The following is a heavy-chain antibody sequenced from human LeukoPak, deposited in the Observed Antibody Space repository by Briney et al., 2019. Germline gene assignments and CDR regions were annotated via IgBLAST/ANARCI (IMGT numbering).Heavy chain of an antibody. CDR2: ISSSGSTI. CDR3: ARVRLLEWLLFTH. D-gene: IGHD3-3*01. Sequence: GGSLRLSCAASGFTFSSYEMNWVRQAPGKGLEWVSYISSSGSTIYYADSVKGRFTISRDNAKNSLYLQMNSLRAEDTAVYYCARVRLLEWLLFTHWGQGTLVTVSS. J-gene: IGHJ4*02. CDR1: GFTFSSYE. V-gene: IGHV3-48*03.